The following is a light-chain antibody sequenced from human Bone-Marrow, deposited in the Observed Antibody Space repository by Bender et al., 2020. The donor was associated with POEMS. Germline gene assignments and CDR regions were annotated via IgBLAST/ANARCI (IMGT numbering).Light chain of an antibody. CDR3: ASYTTTRPYV. Sequence: QSALTQPASVSGSPGQSITIPCTGTSSDIGDYDYVSWYQQHPGKAPKLMIYDVTNRPSGVSNRFSGSKSGSTASLTISGLQAEDEADYFCASYTTTRPYVFGTGTRVTVL. CDR2: DVT. V-gene: IGLV2-14*03. CDR1: SSDIGDYDY. J-gene: IGLJ1*01.